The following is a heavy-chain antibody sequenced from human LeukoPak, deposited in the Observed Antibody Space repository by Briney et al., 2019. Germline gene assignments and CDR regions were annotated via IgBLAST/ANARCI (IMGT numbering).Heavy chain of an antibody. V-gene: IGHV4-34*01. J-gene: IGHJ6*02. Sequence: PSETLSLTCGVYGGSFSGYYWSWIRQPPGKGLEWIGEINHSGRTNYNPSLKSRVTISVDTSKNQFSLKLSSVTAADTAVYYCARGPYYDSSDNYYYYGMDVWGQGTTVTVSS. CDR1: GGSFSGYY. D-gene: IGHD3-22*01. CDR2: INHSGRT. CDR3: ARGPYYDSSDNYYYYGMDV.